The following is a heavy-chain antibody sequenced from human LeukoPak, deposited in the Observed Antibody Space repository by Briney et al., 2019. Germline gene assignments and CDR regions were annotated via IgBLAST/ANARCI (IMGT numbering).Heavy chain of an antibody. CDR3: ARYYGDYFGRYYYYGMDV. CDR1: GGSTINYY. D-gene: IGHD4-17*01. V-gene: IGHV4-59*08. CDR2: IYYSGST. Sequence: PSETLSLICTVSGGSTINYYWTWLRQPPGKTMEWIGYIYYSGSTNYNPSLKSRVTISVDTSKNQFSLKLSSVTAADTAVYYCARYYGDYFGRYYYYGMDVWGQGTTVTVSS. J-gene: IGHJ6*02.